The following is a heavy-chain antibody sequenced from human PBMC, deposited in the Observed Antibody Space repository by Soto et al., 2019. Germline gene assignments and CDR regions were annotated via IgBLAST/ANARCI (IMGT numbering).Heavy chain of an antibody. Sequence: VESLKISCKGSGYIFTSYWICWFLQMPVKVLEWMGIIYPGDSDTRYSPSFQGQVTISADKSISTAYLQWGSLKASDTAMYYCASLAYYYDSSGYYYFDYWGQGTLVTVSS. CDR2: IYPGDSDT. J-gene: IGHJ4*02. V-gene: IGHV5-51*01. CDR3: ASLAYYYDSSGYYYFDY. CDR1: GYIFTSYW. D-gene: IGHD3-22*01.